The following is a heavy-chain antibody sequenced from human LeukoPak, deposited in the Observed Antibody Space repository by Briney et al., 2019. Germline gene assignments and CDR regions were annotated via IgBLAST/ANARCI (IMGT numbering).Heavy chain of an antibody. V-gene: IGHV1-2*02. CDR1: GYTFTGYY. D-gene: IGHD3-10*01. Sequence: ASVKVSCKASGYTFTGYYMHWVRQAPGQGLEWMGWINPNSGGTNYAQKFQGRVTMTRDTPISTAYMELSRLRSDDTAVYYCARGSRRTGSMVRGVSDFDYWGQGTLVTVSS. J-gene: IGHJ4*02. CDR3: ARGSRRTGSMVRGVSDFDY. CDR2: INPNSGGT.